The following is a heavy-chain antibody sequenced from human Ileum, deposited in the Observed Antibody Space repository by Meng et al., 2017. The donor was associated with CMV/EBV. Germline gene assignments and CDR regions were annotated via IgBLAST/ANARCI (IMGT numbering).Heavy chain of an antibody. V-gene: IGHV3-15*07. Sequence: AASGLTLRNVWMNWLRQAPGKGLEWVGRIKSKTDGGTTDHAAPVKDRFTVSRDESKNIVYLQMNSLKTDDTAVYYCSYGAAFFFDYWGQGTLVTVSS. CDR1: GLTLRNVW. D-gene: IGHD4-17*01. CDR2: IKSKTDGGTT. CDR3: SYGAAFFFDY. J-gene: IGHJ4*02.